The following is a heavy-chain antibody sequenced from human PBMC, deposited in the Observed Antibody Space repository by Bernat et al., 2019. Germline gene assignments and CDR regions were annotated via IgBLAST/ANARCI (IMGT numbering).Heavy chain of an antibody. CDR1: GSPSSNAW. J-gene: IGHJ4*02. D-gene: IGHD4-17*01. CDR3: TTEALIGYGDYEDY. CDR2: IKSKTDGGTT. V-gene: IGHV3-15*01. Sequence: EVQLVESGGGLVKPGGSFRLSCPASGSPSSNAWLTWVGRVPGKGREWVGGIKSKTDGGTTDYAAPVKGRFTISRDDSKNTLYLQMNSLKTEDTAVYYCTTEALIGYGDYEDYWGQGTLVTVSS.